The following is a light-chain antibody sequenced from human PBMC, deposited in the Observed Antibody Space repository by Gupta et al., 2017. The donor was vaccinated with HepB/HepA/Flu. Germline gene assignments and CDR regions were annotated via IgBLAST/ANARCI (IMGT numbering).Light chain of an antibody. CDR3: ETWNSKTQV. V-gene: IGLV4-60*03. Sequence: QPALTQSSSASASLGSWVTLTCPLQSGLSSYIIAWHQQQPGKTPRFLMNLEASGNYNKGIGVSDRVSGSSSGVDRYLIISNLQSEDESYYYCETWNSKTQVFGGGTKLTVL. CDR2: LEASGNY. J-gene: IGLJ3*02. CDR1: SGLSSYI.